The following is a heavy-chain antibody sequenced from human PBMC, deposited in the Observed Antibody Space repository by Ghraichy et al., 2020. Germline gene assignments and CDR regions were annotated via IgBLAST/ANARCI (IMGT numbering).Heavy chain of an antibody. D-gene: IGHD5-18*01. CDR3: TTEDGIQLWGGHAFDI. CDR2: IKSKTDGGTT. J-gene: IGHJ3*02. V-gene: IGHV3-15*01. Sequence: GGSLRLSCAASGFTFSNAWMSWVRQAPGKGLEWVGRIKSKTDGGTTDYAAPVKGRFTISRDDSKNTLYLQMNSLKTEDTAVYYCTTEDGIQLWGGHAFDIWGQGTMVTVSS. CDR1: GFTFSNAW.